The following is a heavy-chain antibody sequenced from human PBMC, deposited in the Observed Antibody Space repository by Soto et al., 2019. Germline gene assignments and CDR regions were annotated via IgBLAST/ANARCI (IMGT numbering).Heavy chain of an antibody. D-gene: IGHD6-19*01. CDR3: ARDFRAVAGYMVGYYYGTDV. Sequence: ASVKVSCKASGYTFTSYYMHWVRQAPGQGLEWMGIINPSGGSTSYAQKFQGRVTMTRDTSTSTVYMELSSLRSEDTAVYYCARDFRAVAGYMVGYYYGTDVWGQGTTVTVSS. V-gene: IGHV1-46*01. J-gene: IGHJ6*02. CDR2: INPSGGST. CDR1: GYTFTSYY.